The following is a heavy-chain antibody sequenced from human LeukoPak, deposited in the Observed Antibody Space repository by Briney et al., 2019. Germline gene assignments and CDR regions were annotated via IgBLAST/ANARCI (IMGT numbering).Heavy chain of an antibody. Sequence: ASVKVSCKASGGTFSSYAISWVRQAPGQGLEWMGGIIPIFGTANYAQKFQGRVTITTDESTSTAYMELSSLRSEDTAVYYCARVRGDYYAFDIWGQGTMVTVSS. CDR1: GGTFSSYA. J-gene: IGHJ3*02. V-gene: IGHV1-69*05. D-gene: IGHD4-17*01. CDR3: ARVRGDYYAFDI. CDR2: IIPIFGTA.